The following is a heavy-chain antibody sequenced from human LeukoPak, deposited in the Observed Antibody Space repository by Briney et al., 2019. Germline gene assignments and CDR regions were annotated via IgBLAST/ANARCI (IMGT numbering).Heavy chain of an antibody. Sequence: SETLSFTCAVYGGSFSGYYWGWIRQPPGKGLEWIGNIYHSGSTYYNPSLKSRVTISVDTSKNQFSLQLSSVTAADTAVYYCARGGPPFSFDYWGQGTLVTVSS. CDR3: ARGGPPFSFDY. CDR1: GGSFSGYY. J-gene: IGHJ4*02. CDR2: IYHSGST. V-gene: IGHV4-34*01.